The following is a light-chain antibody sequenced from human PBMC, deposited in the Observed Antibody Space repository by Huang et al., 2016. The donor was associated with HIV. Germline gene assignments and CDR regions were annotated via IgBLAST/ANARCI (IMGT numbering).Light chain of an antibody. CDR3: HQYNNWLLS. CDR1: RSVSTN. J-gene: IGKJ4*01. CDR2: GSS. Sequence: EIVMTQSPATLSVSPGERVNLYCRANRSVSTNLDCYQQRPGQAPRLLIYGSSTRAPGIPARFSGSGSVTDFSLTISSLQSEDFALYYCHQYNNWLLSFGGGTRVDI. V-gene: IGKV3-15*01.